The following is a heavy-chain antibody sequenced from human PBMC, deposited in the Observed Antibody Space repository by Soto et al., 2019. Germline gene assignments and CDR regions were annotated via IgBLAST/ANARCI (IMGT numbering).Heavy chain of an antibody. Sequence: EVQLVESGGGLVQPGGSLRLSCAASGFTFSLYSMSWVRQAPGKGLEWVSYISRSSTGIHYADSVMGRFTISRDDATNSMHLQMNSLRDGDTAVYYCASEVTWGLDVWGQGTTVSISS. CDR3: ASEVTWGLDV. J-gene: IGHJ6*02. V-gene: IGHV3-48*02. D-gene: IGHD3-10*01. CDR2: ISRSSTGI. CDR1: GFTFSLYS.